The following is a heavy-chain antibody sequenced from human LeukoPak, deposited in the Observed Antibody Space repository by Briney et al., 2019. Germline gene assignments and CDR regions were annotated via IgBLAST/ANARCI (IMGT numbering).Heavy chain of an antibody. J-gene: IGHJ3*02. CDR2: INHSGST. CDR1: GGSFSGYY. V-gene: IGHV4-34*01. Sequence: SETLSLTCAVYGGSFSGYYWSWIRQPPGKGLEWIGEINHSGSTNYNPSLKSRVTISADTSKNQFSLKLGSVTAADTAVYYCARGRKLAFDIWGQGTMVTVSS. D-gene: IGHD4-23*01. CDR3: ARGRKLAFDI.